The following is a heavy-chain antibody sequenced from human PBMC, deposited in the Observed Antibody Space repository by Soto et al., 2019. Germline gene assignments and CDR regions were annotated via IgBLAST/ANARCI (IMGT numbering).Heavy chain of an antibody. Sequence: QVQLQESGPGLVKPSETLSLTCSVSGGSVSSGYYWNWIRQSPGKGLEWIGHLYYTGSTNYNPSLKSRVTISVDTSKNQFFLNLTSVTAADTAVYYCARGPIPVVRRHFDSWGQGIPVTVSS. V-gene: IGHV4-61*01. D-gene: IGHD2-15*01. CDR2: LYYTGST. CDR3: ARGPIPVVRRHFDS. J-gene: IGHJ4*02. CDR1: GGSVSSGYY.